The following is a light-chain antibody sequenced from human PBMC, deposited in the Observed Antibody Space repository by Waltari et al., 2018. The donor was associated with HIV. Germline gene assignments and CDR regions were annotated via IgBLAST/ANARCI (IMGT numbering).Light chain of an antibody. CDR2: GAS. Sequence: ILLTQSPATLSVSPGVRGTLSCRASQSVGLNLAWDQQRPGQPPRLLVYGASTRASDVSTRFSASGSGTEFTLTITSVRSEDFATYFCQQYDVWPLTFGGGTNVDLK. CDR3: QQYDVWPLT. CDR1: QSVGLN. V-gene: IGKV3-15*01. J-gene: IGKJ4*01.